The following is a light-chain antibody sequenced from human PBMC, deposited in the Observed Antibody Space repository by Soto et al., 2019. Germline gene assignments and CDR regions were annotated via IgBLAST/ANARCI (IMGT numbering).Light chain of an antibody. J-gene: IGKJ1*01. CDR3: QQRSNWLWT. CDR1: QSISSY. Sequence: EIVLTQSPATLSLSPWERATLSCRASQSISSYLAWYQQKPGQAPRLLIYDASNRATGIPARFSGSGSGTDFTLTISSLEPEDFAVYYCQQRSNWLWTFGQGTKVDIK. V-gene: IGKV3-11*01. CDR2: DAS.